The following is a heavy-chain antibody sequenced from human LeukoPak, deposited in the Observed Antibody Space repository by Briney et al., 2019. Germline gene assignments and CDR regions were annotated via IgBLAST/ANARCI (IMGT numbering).Heavy chain of an antibody. J-gene: IGHJ4*02. CDR3: ARVAVIPTAIRDY. Sequence: ASVKVSCKASGGTFSSYAISWVRQAPGQGLEWMGGIIPMFGTANYAQKLQGRVTITADKSTSTAYMELRSLRSDDTAMYYCARVAVIPTAIRDYWGQGTLVTVSS. V-gene: IGHV1-69*06. D-gene: IGHD2-21*02. CDR1: GGTFSSYA. CDR2: IIPMFGTA.